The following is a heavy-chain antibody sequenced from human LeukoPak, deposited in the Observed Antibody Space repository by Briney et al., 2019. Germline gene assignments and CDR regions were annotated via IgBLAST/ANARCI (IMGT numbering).Heavy chain of an antibody. J-gene: IGHJ3*02. Sequence: SQTLSLTCTVSGGSISSYCWSWIRQPPGKGLEWIGYTYYSGSPNSHPSLKTRATIPVETPKNQSTLNLTSVTAADTGVYYCARARTTGTAGFFHDAFDIWGQGAMGTVCS. CDR2: TYYSGSP. D-gene: IGHD1-1*01. CDR3: ARARTTGTAGFFHDAFDI. CDR1: GGSISSYC. V-gene: IGHV4-59*01.